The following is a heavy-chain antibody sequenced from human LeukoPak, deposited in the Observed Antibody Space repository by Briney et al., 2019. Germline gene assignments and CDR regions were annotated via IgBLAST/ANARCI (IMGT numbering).Heavy chain of an antibody. V-gene: IGHV4-4*02. Sequence: SETLSLTCAVSGGSISSSNWWRWVRQPPGKGLEFIGETYHSGSTNYNPSLKSRVTISVDKSKNLFSLKLSSVTAADTAVYYCAREDSSSWYSHYYYGMDVWGQGTTVTVSS. J-gene: IGHJ6*02. D-gene: IGHD6-13*01. CDR2: TYHSGST. CDR3: AREDSSSWYSHYYYGMDV. CDR1: GGSISSSNW.